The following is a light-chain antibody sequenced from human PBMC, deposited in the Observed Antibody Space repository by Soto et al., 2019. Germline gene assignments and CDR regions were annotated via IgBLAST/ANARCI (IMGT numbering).Light chain of an antibody. CDR1: SSDVGTYNL. CDR2: EGS. J-gene: IGLJ2*01. V-gene: IGLV2-23*03. Sequence: QSALTQPASVSGSPGQSITISCTGTSSDVGTYNLVSWYQQHPGKAPKLMIYEGSKRPSGVSNRFSGSKSGNTTSLPISGRQAVDEADYYCCTYAGNSTFVVFGGGTKLTVL. CDR3: CTYAGNSTFVV.